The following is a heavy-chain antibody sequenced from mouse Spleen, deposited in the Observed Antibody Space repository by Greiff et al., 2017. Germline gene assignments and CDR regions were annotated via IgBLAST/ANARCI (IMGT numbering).Heavy chain of an antibody. V-gene: IGHV5-9-3*01. CDR3: ARQGTTARGFAY. D-gene: IGHD1-2*01. Sequence: EVKLVESGGGLVKPGGSLKLSCAASGFTFSSYAMSWVRQTPEKRLEWVATISSGGSYTYYPDSVKGRFTISRDNAKNTLYLQMSSLRSEDTAMYYCARQGTTARGFAYWGQGTLVTVSA. J-gene: IGHJ3*01. CDR2: ISSGGSYT. CDR1: GFTFSSYA.